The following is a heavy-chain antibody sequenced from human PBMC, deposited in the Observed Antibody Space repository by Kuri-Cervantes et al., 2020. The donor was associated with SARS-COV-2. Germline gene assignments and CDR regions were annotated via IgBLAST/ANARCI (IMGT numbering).Heavy chain of an antibody. Sequence: SGPTLVKPTQTLTLTCTFSGFSLSTSGMCVSWIRQPPGKALEWLARIDWGDDKYYSTSLKTRLTISKDTSKNQVVLTMTNMDPVDTATYYCARISYDFWSGYHLFDYWGQGTLVTVS. D-gene: IGHD3-3*01. J-gene: IGHJ4*02. CDR2: IDWGDDK. CDR3: ARISYDFWSGYHLFDY. V-gene: IGHV2-70*11. CDR1: GFSLSTSGMC.